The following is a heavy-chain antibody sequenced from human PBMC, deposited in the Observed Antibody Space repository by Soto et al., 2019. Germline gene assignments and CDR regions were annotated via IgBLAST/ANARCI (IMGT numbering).Heavy chain of an antibody. Sequence: EVQLLESGGGLVQPGGSLRLSCTASGFTFSSSAMNWVRQAPGQGREWVASVSENGGSRGGTYYADSVKSRFTISRDNSKNTRYPQRHSRRGADTAVYYCASAKAVVIAALGIWGQGTVVTVSS. D-gene: IGHD2-21*01. V-gene: IGHV3-23*01. J-gene: IGHJ3*02. CDR1: GFTFSSSA. CDR3: ASAKAVVIAALGI. CDR2: VSENGGSRGGT.